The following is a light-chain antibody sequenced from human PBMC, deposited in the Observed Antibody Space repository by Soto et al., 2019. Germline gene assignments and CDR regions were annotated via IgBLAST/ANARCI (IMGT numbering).Light chain of an antibody. CDR1: QAIDSW. V-gene: IGKV1-12*01. J-gene: IGKJ2*01. CDR2: TGS. Sequence: DIQMTQSPSSVSASVGDRVTITCRASQAIDSWLAWYQQKPGEAPKLLIFTGSLLHSGVPARFSGSGSGTDFTLTINSLQAEDAAVYYCQQFYSTPPYTFGQGTRLEIK. CDR3: QQFYSTPPYT.